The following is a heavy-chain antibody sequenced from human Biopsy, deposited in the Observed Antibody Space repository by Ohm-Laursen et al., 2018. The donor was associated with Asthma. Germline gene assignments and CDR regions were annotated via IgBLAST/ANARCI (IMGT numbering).Heavy chain of an antibody. Sequence: SVKVSCKASGDSFSIFTYSWVRQAPGQGLEWMGGLSPMIGRANYAQRFQGRVTISADRSTSTAYMELSSLTIEDTAVYYCAGAAKILKEWPGGMDVWGQGTTVPVSS. CDR3: AGAAKILKEWPGGMDV. CDR2: LSPMIGRA. CDR1: GDSFSIFT. J-gene: IGHJ6*02. V-gene: IGHV1-69*10. D-gene: IGHD3-3*01.